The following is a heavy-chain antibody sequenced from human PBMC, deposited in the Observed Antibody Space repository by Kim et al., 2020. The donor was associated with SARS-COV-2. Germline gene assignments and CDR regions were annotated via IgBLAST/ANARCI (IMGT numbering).Heavy chain of an antibody. Sequence: YYADSVKGRFTISRDNSKNTLYLQMNSLRAEDTAVYYCAKDPELRTFPDYWGQGTLVTVSS. CDR3: AKDPELRTFPDY. J-gene: IGHJ4*02. V-gene: IGHV3-30*02. D-gene: IGHD1-7*01.